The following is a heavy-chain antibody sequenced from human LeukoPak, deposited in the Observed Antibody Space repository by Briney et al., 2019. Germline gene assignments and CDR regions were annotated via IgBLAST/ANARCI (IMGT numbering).Heavy chain of an antibody. CDR1: GGSISSSSYY. V-gene: IGHV4-39*01. CDR3: ARREYSSGWLGDNWFDP. CDR2: IYYSGST. Sequence: SETLSLTXTVSGGSISSSSYYWGWIRQPPGNGLEWIGSIYYSGSTYYNPSLKSRVTISVDTSKNQFSLKLSSVTAADTAVYYCARREYSSGWLGDNWFDPWGQGTLVTVSS. J-gene: IGHJ5*02. D-gene: IGHD6-19*01.